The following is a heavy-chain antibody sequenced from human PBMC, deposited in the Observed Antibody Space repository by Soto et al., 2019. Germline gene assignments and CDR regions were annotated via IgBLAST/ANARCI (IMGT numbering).Heavy chain of an antibody. CDR1: GYTFTGYY. D-gene: IGHD2-15*01. CDR3: ARDSLGYCSGGSCQNAFDI. CDR2: INPNSGGT. J-gene: IGHJ3*02. V-gene: IGHV1-2*04. Sequence: ASVKVSCKASGYTFTGYYMHWVRQAPGQGLEWMGWINPNSGGTNYAQKFQGWVTMTRDTSISTAYMELSRLRSDDTAVYYCARDSLGYCSGGSCQNAFDIWGQGTMVTVSS.